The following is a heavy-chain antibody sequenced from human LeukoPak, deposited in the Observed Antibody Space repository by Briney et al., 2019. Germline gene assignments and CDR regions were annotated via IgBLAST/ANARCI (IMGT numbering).Heavy chain of an antibody. CDR3: ARDPPNDYGGNSIGDP. J-gene: IGHJ5*02. V-gene: IGHV1-3*01. Sequence: ASVNVSCKASGYTFTSYAMHWVRQAPGQRLEWMGWINAGNGNTKYSQKFQGRVTITRDASASTAYMELSSLRSEDTAVYYCARDPPNDYGGNSIGDPWGQGTLVTVSS. CDR1: GYTFTSYA. CDR2: INAGNGNT. D-gene: IGHD4-23*01.